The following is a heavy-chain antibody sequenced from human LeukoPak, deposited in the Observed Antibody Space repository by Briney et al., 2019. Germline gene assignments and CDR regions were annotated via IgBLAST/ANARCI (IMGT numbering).Heavy chain of an antibody. J-gene: IGHJ4*02. V-gene: IGHV3-48*01. CDR2: ISSSSSTI. CDR1: GFTFSSYG. D-gene: IGHD2-15*01. Sequence: GGSLRLSCAASGFTFSSYGMHWVRQAPGKGLEWVSYISSSSSTIYYADSVKGRFTISRDNAKNSLYLQMNSLRAEDTAVYYCATQTQYCSGGSCYSYFDYWGQGTLVTVSS. CDR3: ATQTQYCSGGSCYSYFDY.